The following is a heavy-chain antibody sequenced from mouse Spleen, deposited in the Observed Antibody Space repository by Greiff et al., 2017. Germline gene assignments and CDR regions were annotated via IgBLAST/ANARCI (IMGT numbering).Heavy chain of an antibody. CDR1: GFSLTSYG. CDR2: IWSGGST. V-gene: IGHV2-2*01. Sequence: VQLQQSGPGLVQPSQSLSITCTVSGFSLTSYGVHWVRQSPGKGLEWLGVIWSGGSTDYNAAFISRLSISKDNSKSQVFFKMNSLQADDTAIYYCARRGQGNYWFAYWGQGTLVTVSA. J-gene: IGHJ3*01. CDR3: ARRGQGNYWFAY. D-gene: IGHD2-1*01.